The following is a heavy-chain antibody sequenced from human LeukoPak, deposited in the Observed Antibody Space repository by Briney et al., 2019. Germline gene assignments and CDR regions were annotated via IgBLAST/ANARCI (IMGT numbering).Heavy chain of an antibody. Sequence: ASVTVSCRASGYTFTSYDINWVRQATGQGLEWMGWMNPNSGNTGYAQKFQGRVTMTRNTSISTAYMELSSLRSEDTAVYYCARGTFVGSWYTHWFDPWGQGTLVTVSS. D-gene: IGHD6-13*01. V-gene: IGHV1-8*01. CDR3: ARGTFVGSWYTHWFDP. CDR2: MNPNSGNT. J-gene: IGHJ5*02. CDR1: GYTFTSYD.